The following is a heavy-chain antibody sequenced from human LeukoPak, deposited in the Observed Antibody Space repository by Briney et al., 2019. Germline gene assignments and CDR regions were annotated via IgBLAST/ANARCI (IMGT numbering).Heavy chain of an antibody. D-gene: IGHD4-17*01. J-gene: IGHJ6*03. V-gene: IGHV1-18*01. CDR1: GYTFTSYG. CDR2: IITYNGNT. Sequence: ASVKVSWKTSGYTFTSYGLSWVRQAPGQGLEWMGCIITYNGNTYYSQKLKGRVTMTTDTSTSTAYMELRSLRSDDTAVYYCAKTTVTSEEYFYYYMDVWGKGTTVTVSS. CDR3: AKTTVTSEEYFYYYMDV.